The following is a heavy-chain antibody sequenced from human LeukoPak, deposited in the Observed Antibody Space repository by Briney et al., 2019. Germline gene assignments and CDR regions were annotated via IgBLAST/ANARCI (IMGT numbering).Heavy chain of an antibody. CDR1: GGTFSSYA. CDR2: IIPIFGTA. V-gene: IGHV1-69*05. J-gene: IGHJ4*02. CDR3: ARGSSRGLRAASGFDY. Sequence: ASVKVSCKASGGTFSSYAIGWVRQAPGQGLEWVGGIIPIFGTANYAQKFQGRVTITTHESTSTAYMELSSLRSEDTAVYYCARGSSRGLRAASGFDYWGQGTLVTVSS. D-gene: IGHD4-17*01.